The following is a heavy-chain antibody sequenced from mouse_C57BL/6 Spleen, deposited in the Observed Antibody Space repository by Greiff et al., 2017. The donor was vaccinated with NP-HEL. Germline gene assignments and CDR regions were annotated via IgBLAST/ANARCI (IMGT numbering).Heavy chain of an antibody. CDR2: ISSGSSTI. V-gene: IGHV5-17*01. D-gene: IGHD1-1*01. CDR3: ARKEYGSSYGYYAMDY. Sequence: EVQGVESGGGLVKPGGSLKLSCAASGFTFSDYGMHWVRQAPEKGLEWVAYISSGSSTIYYADTVKGRFTISRDNAKNTLFLQMTSLRSEDTAMYYCARKEYGSSYGYYAMDYWGQGTSVTVSS. J-gene: IGHJ4*01. CDR1: GFTFSDYG.